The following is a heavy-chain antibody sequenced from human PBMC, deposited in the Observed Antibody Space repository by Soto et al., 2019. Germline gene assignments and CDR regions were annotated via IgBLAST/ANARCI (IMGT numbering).Heavy chain of an antibody. Sequence: QVQLVESGGGVVQPGRSLRLSCAASGFSVNTHVIHWIRQAPGKGLEWVAVLWYDGSREYYADSVKGRFTISRDNSKDMMYLQTDNLRVEDTAVYYCAIVPRFDTRYFDYWGQGTLATVS. J-gene: IGHJ4*02. V-gene: IGHV3-33*01. CDR2: LWYDGSRE. CDR3: AIVPRFDTRYFDY. CDR1: GFSVNTHV. D-gene: IGHD2-2*02.